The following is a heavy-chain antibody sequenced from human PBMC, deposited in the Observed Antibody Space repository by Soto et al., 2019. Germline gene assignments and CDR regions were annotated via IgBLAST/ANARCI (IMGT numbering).Heavy chain of an antibody. CDR3: AKYRRTDAEGYTPDF. V-gene: IGHV4-59*01. J-gene: IGHJ4*02. CDR1: GGSISGYY. Sequence: SETLSLTCTISGGSISGYYWSWIRQPPGKGLEWIGYAYYTGSTKYNPSLESRVAMSADTSKNQFSLKVTSVTAADTAVYYCAKYRRTDAEGYTPDFWGQGTPVTVSS. CDR2: AYYTGST. D-gene: IGHD2-15*01.